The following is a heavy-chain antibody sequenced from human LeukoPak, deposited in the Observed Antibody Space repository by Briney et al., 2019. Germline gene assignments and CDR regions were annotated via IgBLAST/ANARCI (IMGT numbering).Heavy chain of an antibody. CDR2: IIPILGIA. CDR3: ARDPAAISSFNWFDP. J-gene: IGHJ5*02. Sequence: SVMVSCKASGGTFSSYTISWVRQAPGQGLEWMGRIIPILGIANYAQKFQGRVTITADKSTSTAYMELSSLRSEDTAVYYCARDPAAISSFNWFDPWGQGTLVTVSS. D-gene: IGHD2-2*02. CDR1: GGTFSSYT. V-gene: IGHV1-69*04.